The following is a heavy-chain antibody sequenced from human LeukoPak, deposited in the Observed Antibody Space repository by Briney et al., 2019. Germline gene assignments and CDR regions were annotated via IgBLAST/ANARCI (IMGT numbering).Heavy chain of an antibody. D-gene: IGHD1-26*01. Sequence: GESLKISCKGSGYSFTSYWIGWVRQMPGKGLEWLGIIFPGDSDTRYSPSFQGQVTISADKSISIAYLQWSSLKASDTAMYYCARPASGWDVVDAFDIWGQGTMVTVSS. V-gene: IGHV5-51*01. CDR3: ARPASGWDVVDAFDI. J-gene: IGHJ3*02. CDR1: GYSFTSYW. CDR2: IFPGDSDT.